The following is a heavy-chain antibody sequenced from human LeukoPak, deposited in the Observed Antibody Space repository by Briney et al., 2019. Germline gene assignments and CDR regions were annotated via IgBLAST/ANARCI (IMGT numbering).Heavy chain of an antibody. CDR3: AKGLGGVAY. CDR2: ITGSGTYT. V-gene: IGHV3-23*01. J-gene: IGHJ4*02. CDR1: GFTISTYA. D-gene: IGHD1-26*01. Sequence: GGSLRLSCAASGFTISTYAMSWARQTPGKGLEWVSAITGSGTYTYYADSVKGRFTISRDNSKKTLFPQMNSLRAEDTAVYYCAKGLGGVAYWGQGTLVTVSS.